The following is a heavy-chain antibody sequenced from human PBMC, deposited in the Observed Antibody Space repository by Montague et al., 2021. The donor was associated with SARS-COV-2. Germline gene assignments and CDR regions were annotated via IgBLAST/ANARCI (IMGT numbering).Heavy chain of an antibody. CDR2: TYFRSNWNN. Sequence: CAISGDSVSSNSAAWNWIRQSPSRGLEWLGRTYFRSNWNNDYAASVKSRITINPDASKNQFSLQLNSVTPEDTAVYYCARDDPYCTNGVCYTGDWFDPWGQGTLVTVSS. CDR1: GDSVSSNSAA. J-gene: IGHJ5*02. CDR3: ARDDPYCTNGVCYTGDWFDP. D-gene: IGHD2-8*01. V-gene: IGHV6-1*01.